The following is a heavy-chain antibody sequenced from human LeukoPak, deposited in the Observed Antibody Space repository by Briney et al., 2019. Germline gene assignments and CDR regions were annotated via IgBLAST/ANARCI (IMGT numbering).Heavy chain of an antibody. V-gene: IGHV4-34*01. CDR2: INHSGST. J-gene: IGHJ5*02. CDR1: GGSFSGYY. CDR3: ARVQNYDYVWGSYRPNWFDP. Sequence: SETLSLTRAVYGGSFSGYYWSWIRQPPGKGLEWIGDINHSGSTNYNPSLKSRVTISVDTSKNQFSLKLSSVTAADTAVYYCARVQNYDYVWGSYRPNWFDPWGQGTLVTASS. D-gene: IGHD3-16*02.